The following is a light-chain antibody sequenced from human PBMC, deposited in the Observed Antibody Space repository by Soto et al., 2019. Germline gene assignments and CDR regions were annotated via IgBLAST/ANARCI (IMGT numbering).Light chain of an antibody. J-gene: IGLJ2*01. CDR3: SSYTSSSTLVL. CDR1: SSDVGGYNY. CDR2: DVS. Sequence: QSVLTQPASVSGSPGQSITISCTGTSSDVGGYNYVSWYQQHPGKAPKLMIYDVSNRPSGVSNRFSGSKSGNTASLTISGLQAEDEADYYGSSYTSSSTLVLFGGGTKLTVL. V-gene: IGLV2-14*01.